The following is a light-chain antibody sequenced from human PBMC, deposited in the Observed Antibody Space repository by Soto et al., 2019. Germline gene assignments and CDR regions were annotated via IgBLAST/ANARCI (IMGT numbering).Light chain of an antibody. J-gene: IGLJ1*01. Sequence: QSVLTQPASVSGSPGQSITISCTGTSSDVGGYNYVSWYQQHPGKAPKLMIYEVSNRPSGVSNRFSGSKSGNTASLTISGLQAEDEADYYCSSYTSSSTLGYVFXTGTKLTVL. CDR2: EVS. CDR3: SSYTSSSTLGYV. CDR1: SSDVGGYNY. V-gene: IGLV2-14*01.